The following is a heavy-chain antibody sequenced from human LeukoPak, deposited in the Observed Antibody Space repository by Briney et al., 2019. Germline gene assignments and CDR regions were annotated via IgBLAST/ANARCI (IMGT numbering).Heavy chain of an antibody. CDR3: AISKYSGSY. D-gene: IGHD1-26*01. Sequence: GGSLRLSCAASGFTFSSYAMSWVRQAPGKGLEWVSAISGSGGRIYYGASVKGRFTISRDNSKNTLNLQMNSLRAEDTAVYYCAISKYSGSYWGQGTLVTVSS. J-gene: IGHJ4*02. CDR1: GFTFSSYA. V-gene: IGHV3-23*01. CDR2: ISGSGGRI.